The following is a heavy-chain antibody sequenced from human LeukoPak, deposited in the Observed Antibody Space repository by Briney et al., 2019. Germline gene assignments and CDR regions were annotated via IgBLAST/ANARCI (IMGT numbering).Heavy chain of an antibody. D-gene: IGHD4-17*01. CDR2: INHSGST. CDR3: ARSNGDYFAYIDY. V-gene: IGHV4-34*01. J-gene: IGHJ4*02. Sequence: KPSETLSLTCAVYGGSFSGYYWSWIRQPPGKGLEWIGEINHSGSTNYNPSLKSRVTISVDTSKNQFSLKLSSVTAADTAVYYCARSNGDYFAYIDYWGQGTLVTVSS. CDR1: GGSFSGYY.